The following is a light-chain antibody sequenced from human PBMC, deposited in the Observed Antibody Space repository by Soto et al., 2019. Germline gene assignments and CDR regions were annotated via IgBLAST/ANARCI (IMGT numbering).Light chain of an antibody. CDR1: ESISSY. Sequence: DIQMTQSPSSLSASVGDRVTITCWASESISSYLAWYQQKPGKAPKLLIYDASSLESGVPSHFSGSGSGSEFTLTISSLQPDDFATYYCQQCATYPWTFGQGTKVEV. V-gene: IGKV1-5*01. CDR2: DAS. J-gene: IGKJ1*01. CDR3: QQCATYPWT.